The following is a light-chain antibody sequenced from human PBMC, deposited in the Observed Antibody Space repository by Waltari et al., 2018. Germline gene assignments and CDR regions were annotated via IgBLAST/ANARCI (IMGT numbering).Light chain of an antibody. CDR3: ASWDDGLSGWL. V-gene: IGLV1-47*01. Sequence: QSVLTQPPSASGHPGQRVYISCSGGSSNIGSHYVHWYQHIPGTAPKLLIYRSTKRPSGVPDRFSGSKSGTSASLAVSGLRSEDEADYYCASWDDGLSGWLFGGGTKLTVL. J-gene: IGLJ2*01. CDR2: RST. CDR1: SSNIGSHY.